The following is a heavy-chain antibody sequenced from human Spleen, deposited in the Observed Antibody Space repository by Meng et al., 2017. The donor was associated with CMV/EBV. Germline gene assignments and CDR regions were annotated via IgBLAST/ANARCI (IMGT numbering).Heavy chain of an antibody. CDR2: IYRSGTT. CDR1: GASISNNNW. D-gene: IGHD2-8*02. CDR3: ARDTGNYFDY. V-gene: IGHV4-4*02. Sequence: SETLSLTCPVSGASISNNNWWTWVRQTPGKELEWIGEIYRSGTTNYNPSLKSRVTISVDKSKNHFSLNLRSVTAADTALYYCARDTGNYFDYWGQGTLVTVSS. J-gene: IGHJ4*02.